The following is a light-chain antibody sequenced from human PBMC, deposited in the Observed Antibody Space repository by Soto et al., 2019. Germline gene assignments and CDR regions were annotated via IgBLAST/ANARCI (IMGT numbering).Light chain of an antibody. CDR2: DAS. J-gene: IGKJ4*01. CDR1: QSISSY. Sequence: DIQMTQSPSSLSASVGDRVTITCRASQSISSYLNWYQQKPGKAPKLLIYDASNLETGVPSRFSGSGSGTDFTFTINSLQSEDFAIYYCQPYNNWPLTFGGGTKVDIK. CDR3: QPYNNWPLT. V-gene: IGKV1-33*01.